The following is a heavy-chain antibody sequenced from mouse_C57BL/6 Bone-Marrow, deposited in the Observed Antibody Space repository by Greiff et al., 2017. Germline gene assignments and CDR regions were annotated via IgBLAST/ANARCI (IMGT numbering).Heavy chain of an antibody. J-gene: IGHJ2*01. V-gene: IGHV5-16*01. CDR1: GFTFSDYY. CDR3: ARDAGPFDY. Sequence: EVKLVESEGGLVQPGSSMKLSCTASGFTFSDYYMAWVRQVPEKGLEWVANINYDGSSTYYLDSLKSRFIISRDNAKNILYLQVSSLKSEDTATYYCARDAGPFDYWGQGTTLTVSS. CDR2: INYDGSST.